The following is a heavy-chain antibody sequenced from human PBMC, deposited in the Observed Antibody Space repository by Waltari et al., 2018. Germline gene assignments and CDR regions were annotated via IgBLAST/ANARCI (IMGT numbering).Heavy chain of an antibody. CDR2: IYSGGST. J-gene: IGHJ2*01. Sequence: EVQLVESGGGLIQPGGSLRLSCAASGFTVSSNYMSWVRQAPGKGLEWVSVIYSGGSTYYADSVKGRFTISRDNSKNTLYLQMNSLRAEDTAVYYCARGEDGQQWLVRSSNWYFDLWGRGTLVTVSS. CDR3: ARGEDGQQWLVRSSNWYFDL. D-gene: IGHD6-19*01. CDR1: GFTVSSNY. V-gene: IGHV3-53*01.